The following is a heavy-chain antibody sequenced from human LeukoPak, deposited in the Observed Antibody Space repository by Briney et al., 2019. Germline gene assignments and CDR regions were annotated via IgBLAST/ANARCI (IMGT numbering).Heavy chain of an antibody. D-gene: IGHD3-10*01. Sequence: GGSLRLSCAASGFTFSSYSMNWVRQAPGKGLEWVSSISSSSSYIYYADSVKGRFTISRDNSKNTLYLQMNSLRAEDTAVYYCARDRGDGYRGWFDPWGQGTLVTVSS. J-gene: IGHJ5*02. V-gene: IGHV3-21*01. CDR3: ARDRGDGYRGWFDP. CDR2: ISSSSSYI. CDR1: GFTFSSYS.